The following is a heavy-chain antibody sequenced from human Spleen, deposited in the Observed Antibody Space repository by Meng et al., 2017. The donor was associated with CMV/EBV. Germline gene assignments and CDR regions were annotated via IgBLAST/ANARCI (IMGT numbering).Heavy chain of an antibody. V-gene: IGHV3-48*03. CDR2: INGGGRTI. CDR3: ARAATEEWFDP. Sequence: GGSLRLSCAASGFTFDDYAMHWVRQAPGKGLEWVSYINGGGRTIYYADSVKGRFTIFRDNAKNSLYLQMNSLMAEDTAVYYCARAATEEWFDPWGQGTLVTVSS. CDR1: GFTFDDYA. J-gene: IGHJ5*02.